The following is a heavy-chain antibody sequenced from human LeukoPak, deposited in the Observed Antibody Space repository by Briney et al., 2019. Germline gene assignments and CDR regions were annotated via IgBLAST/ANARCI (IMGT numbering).Heavy chain of an antibody. V-gene: IGHV3-48*03. CDR1: GFSFGKAW. J-gene: IGHJ4*02. CDR3: ARDWGYYYDSSGYYEV. D-gene: IGHD3-22*01. Sequence: GGSLRLSCAASGFSFGKAWMNWVRQAPGKGLEWVSYISSSGSTIYYADSVKGRFTISRDNAKNSLYLQMNSLRAEDTAVYYCARDWGYYYDSSGYYEVWGQGTLVTVSS. CDR2: ISSSGSTI.